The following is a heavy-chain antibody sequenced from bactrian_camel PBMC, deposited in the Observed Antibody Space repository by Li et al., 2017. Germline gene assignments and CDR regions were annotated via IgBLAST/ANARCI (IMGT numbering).Heavy chain of an antibody. CDR1: GFTFSSLH. D-gene: IGHD2*01. V-gene: IGHV3S40*01. CDR2: ISRDSGTT. Sequence: DVQLVESGGGLVQPGGSLRLSCASSGFTFSSLHMIWARQAPGKGLDWVSVISRDSGTTYYADSVKGRFTISRDNAKNTVYLQMNNLESEDTALYYCATVSNPVRGAWSDLPYNYWGQGTQVTVS. J-gene: IGHJ4*01. CDR3: ATVSNPVRGAWSDLPYNY.